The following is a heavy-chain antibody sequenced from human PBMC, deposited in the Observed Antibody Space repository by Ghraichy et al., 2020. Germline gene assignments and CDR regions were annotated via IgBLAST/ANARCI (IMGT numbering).Heavy chain of an antibody. CDR2: INSGGNTV. J-gene: IGHJ4*02. V-gene: IGHV3-11*01. Sequence: SLNISCVASGFIFSNYYMTWIRQAPGKGLEWISHINSGGNTVNYADSVKGRFTVSRDNARNSVHLQLKSLGVEDTAVYYCARGVNSDYWDQGTLVTVSS. CDR1: GFIFSNYY. D-gene: IGHD1-1*01. CDR3: ARGVNSDY.